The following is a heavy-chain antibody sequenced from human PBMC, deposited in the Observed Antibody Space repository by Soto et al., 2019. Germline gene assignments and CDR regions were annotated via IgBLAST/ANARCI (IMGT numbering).Heavy chain of an antibody. CDR3: IVDVPNGGVYVPIDH. D-gene: IGHD2-8*02. Sequence: DEQVVESGGGLVKPGGSLRLSCVVSGFSFNSAWMIWVRQAPGKGLEWVGRIKSKADGETTDYAAPVKGRFAISRDDSKDTVYLQMNSLKTEDTAMYYCIVDVPNGGVYVPIDHWGQGTLVTVSS. CDR2: IKSKADGETT. CDR1: GFSFNSAW. V-gene: IGHV3-15*01. J-gene: IGHJ4*02.